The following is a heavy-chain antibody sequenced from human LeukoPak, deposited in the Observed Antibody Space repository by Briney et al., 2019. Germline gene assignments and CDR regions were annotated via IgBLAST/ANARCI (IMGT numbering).Heavy chain of an antibody. V-gene: IGHV4-59*01. CDR1: GASISGYY. D-gene: IGHD6-13*01. Sequence: SETLSLTCTVSGASISGYYWSWIRQPPGKGLEWIGCISDNGSINYNPSLKSRVTISLDTSKHQFSLKLSSVTAADAAVYYCASHLLDSSNWSFHGNWGQGTLVTVSS. CDR3: ASHLLDSSNWSFHGN. J-gene: IGHJ4*02. CDR2: ISDNGSI.